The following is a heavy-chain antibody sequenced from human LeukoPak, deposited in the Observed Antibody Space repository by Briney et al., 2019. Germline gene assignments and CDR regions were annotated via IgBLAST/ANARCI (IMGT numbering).Heavy chain of an antibody. Sequence: GGSLRLSCAASGFTFSAYNLNWVRQAPGKGLEWIAAIGGTDGHTYYADFVKGRFTISRDNSKNTLYLQMNSLRAEDTALYYCAKDGSYYFDYWGQGTLVTVSS. CDR1: GFTFSAYN. V-gene: IGHV3-23*01. CDR2: IGGTDGHT. J-gene: IGHJ4*02. CDR3: AKDGSYYFDY.